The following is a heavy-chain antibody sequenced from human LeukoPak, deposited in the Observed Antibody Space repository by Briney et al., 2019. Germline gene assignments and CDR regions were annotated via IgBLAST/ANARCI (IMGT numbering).Heavy chain of an antibody. CDR3: ARDLEGYYDSSGPLLGPDY. V-gene: IGHV3-21*01. CDR1: GFTFSSYS. D-gene: IGHD3-22*01. CDR2: ISSSSSYI. J-gene: IGHJ4*02. Sequence: GGSLRLSCAASGFTFSSYSMNWVRQAPGKGLEWVSSISSSSSYIYHADSVKGRFTISRDNAKNSLYLQMNSLRAEGTAVYYCARDLEGYYDSSGPLLGPDYWGQGTLVTVSS.